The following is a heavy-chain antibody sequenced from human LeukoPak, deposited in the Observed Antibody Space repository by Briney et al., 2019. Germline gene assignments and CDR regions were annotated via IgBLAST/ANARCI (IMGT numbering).Heavy chain of an antibody. CDR1: GGSISSSSYY. D-gene: IGHD3-22*01. Sequence: SGTLSLTWTVSGGSISSSSYYWGWIRQLPGKGLEWIGRIYYSGSTYYNPSLKSRVTIPVDTSKNQFSLKLSSVTAAATAVYYCARHGSSGYYYSRPFYFDYWGQGTLVTVSS. CDR3: ARHGSSGYYYSRPFYFDY. J-gene: IGHJ4*02. CDR2: IYYSGST. V-gene: IGHV4-39*01.